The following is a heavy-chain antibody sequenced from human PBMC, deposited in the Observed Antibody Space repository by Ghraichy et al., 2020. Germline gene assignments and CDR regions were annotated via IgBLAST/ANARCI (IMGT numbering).Heavy chain of an antibody. J-gene: IGHJ5*02. CDR1: GGSISSSSYY. CDR3: ARHVPVPAAIPKDTGWFDP. D-gene: IGHD2-2*02. V-gene: IGHV4-39*01. CDR2: IYYSGST. Sequence: SQTLSLTCTVSGGSISSSSYYWGWIRQPPGKGLEWIGSIYYSGSTYYNPSLKSRVTISVDTSKNQFSLKLSSVTAADTAVYYCARHVPVPAAIPKDTGWFDPWGQGTLVTVSS.